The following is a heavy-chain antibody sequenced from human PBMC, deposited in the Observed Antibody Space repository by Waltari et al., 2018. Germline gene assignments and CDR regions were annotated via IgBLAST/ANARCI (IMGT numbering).Heavy chain of an antibody. CDR1: GFPSIINA. V-gene: IGHV3-21*01. D-gene: IGHD6-19*01. Sequence: EVQLVGSGGGLVKPGGSRGLTGAASGFPSIINALTWGRRAQGKGLDGVVAISNGGTHNYHADSLKGRFTISRENSKNSLYLQIDSLRADDTAVYYCAGGLKGSSGRYEGYWGQGTLVTVAS. J-gene: IGHJ4*02. CDR3: AGGLKGSSGRYEGY. CDR2: ISNGGTHN.